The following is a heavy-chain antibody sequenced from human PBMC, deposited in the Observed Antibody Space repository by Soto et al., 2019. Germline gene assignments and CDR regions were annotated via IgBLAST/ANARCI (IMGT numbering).Heavy chain of an antibody. CDR2: INPSDGNT. J-gene: IGHJ4*02. D-gene: IGHD3-22*01. V-gene: IGHV1-46*01. CDR1: GYTFTSYY. Sequence: ASVKVSCKASGYTFTSYYMHWVRQAPGQGLEWMGIINPSDGNTSFAQKFQGRVTMTRDTSTSTAYMELSSLRSDDTAVYYCARGDHYDTRGYYPGDYWGQGTLVTVSS. CDR3: ARGDHYDTRGYYPGDY.